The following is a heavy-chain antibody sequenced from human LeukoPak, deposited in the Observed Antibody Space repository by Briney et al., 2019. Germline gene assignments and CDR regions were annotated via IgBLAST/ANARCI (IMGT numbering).Heavy chain of an antibody. V-gene: IGHV3-74*03. Sequence: GGSLRLSCAASVFTFSGYWIHWVRQTPGKGLVWVARIKRDESLTTYADSVKGRFTISRDNAKKTLYLQMRSLRAEDTARYFCVRGFYGNTSYPEGFLDYWGRGTLVTVSS. J-gene: IGHJ4*02. CDR2: IKRDESLT. CDR3: VRGFYGNTSYPEGFLDY. CDR1: VFTFSGYW. D-gene: IGHD2/OR15-2a*01.